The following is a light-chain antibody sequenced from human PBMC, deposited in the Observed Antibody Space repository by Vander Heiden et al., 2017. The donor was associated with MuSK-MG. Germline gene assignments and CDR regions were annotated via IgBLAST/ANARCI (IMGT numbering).Light chain of an antibody. CDR1: QSVSSY. V-gene: IGKV3-11*01. CDR3: QQRSNWPIT. Sequence: EIVLPQSPATLSLSPGERATLPCRASQSVSSYLAWYQQKPGQAPRLLIYDASSRATGIPARFSGSGSGTDFTLTISSLEPEDFAVYYCQQRSNWPITFGQGTRLEIK. CDR2: DAS. J-gene: IGKJ5*01.